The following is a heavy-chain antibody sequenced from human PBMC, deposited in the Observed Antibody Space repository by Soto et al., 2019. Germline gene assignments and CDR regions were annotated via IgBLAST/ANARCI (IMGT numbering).Heavy chain of an antibody. CDR3: AKRERWPASGPY. D-gene: IGHD1-1*01. J-gene: IGHJ4*02. V-gene: IGHV3-30*18. CDR1: GFTFSSYS. CDR2: ISYDGTTK. Sequence: GGSLRLSCAASGFTFSSYSMNWVRQAPGKGLEWVAAISYDGTTKYYADSVKGRFTTSRDNSKNALYLQMNRLRAEDTALYYCAKRERWPASGPYWGQGTLVTVSS.